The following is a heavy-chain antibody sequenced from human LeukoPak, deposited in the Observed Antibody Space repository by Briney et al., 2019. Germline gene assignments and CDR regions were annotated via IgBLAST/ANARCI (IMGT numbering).Heavy chain of an antibody. D-gene: IGHD6-13*01. CDR1: GDSVSSNSAA. CDR3: AREDLSSWYWYYFDY. CDR2: TYYRSRWYN. J-gene: IGHJ4*02. V-gene: IGHV6-1*01. Sequence: SQTLSLTFAISGDSVSSNSAAWNWIRQSPSRGLEWLGSTYYRSRWYNDYAVSVKSRITINPDTSKNQFSLQLNSVTPEDTAVYYCAREDLSSWYWYYFDYWGQGTLVTVSS.